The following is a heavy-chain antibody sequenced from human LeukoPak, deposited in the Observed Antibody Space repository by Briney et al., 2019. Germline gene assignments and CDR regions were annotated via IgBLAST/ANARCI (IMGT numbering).Heavy chain of an antibody. D-gene: IGHD3-3*01. Sequence: ASVKVSCKASGYTFTSYYMHWVRQAPGQGLEWMGWISAYNGNTNYAQKLQGRVTMTTDTSTSTAYMELRSLRSDDTAVYYCARGVRFLEWLSRNYYYYGMDVWGQGTTVTVSS. J-gene: IGHJ6*02. CDR1: GYTFTSYY. V-gene: IGHV1-18*04. CDR2: ISAYNGNT. CDR3: ARGVRFLEWLSRNYYYYGMDV.